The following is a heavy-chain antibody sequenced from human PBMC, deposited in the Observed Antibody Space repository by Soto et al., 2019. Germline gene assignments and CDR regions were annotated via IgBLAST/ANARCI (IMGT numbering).Heavy chain of an antibody. Sequence: ASVKVSCKASGYTFTSDAMHWVRQAPGQRLEWMGWINAGNGNTKYSQKFQGRVTITRDTSASTAYMELSSLRSEDTAVYYCAREKLERLWGDYYYDGMEVWGQGTTVTVSS. V-gene: IGHV1-3*01. CDR1: GYTFTSDA. CDR2: INAGNGNT. CDR3: AREKLERLWGDYYYDGMEV. D-gene: IGHD1-1*01. J-gene: IGHJ6*02.